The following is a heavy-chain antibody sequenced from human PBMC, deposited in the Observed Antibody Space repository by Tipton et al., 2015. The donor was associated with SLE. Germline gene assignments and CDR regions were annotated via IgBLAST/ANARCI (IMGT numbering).Heavy chain of an antibody. CDR3: ARDGGGSYYPY. CDR2: IYYSGST. Sequence: TLSLTCTVSGGSISSSSYYWGWIRQPPGKGLEWIGSIYYSGSTNYNPSLKSRVTISVDTSKNQFPLKLSSVTAADTAVYYCARDGGGSYYPYWGQGTLVTVSS. J-gene: IGHJ4*02. V-gene: IGHV4-39*06. CDR1: GGSISSSSYY. D-gene: IGHD1-26*01.